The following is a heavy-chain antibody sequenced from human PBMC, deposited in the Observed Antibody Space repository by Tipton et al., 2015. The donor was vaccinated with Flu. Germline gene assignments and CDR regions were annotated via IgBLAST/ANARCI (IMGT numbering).Heavy chain of an antibody. V-gene: IGHV3-7*01. CDR2: IKQDGSEK. Sequence: SLRLSCAASGFTLSSYWMSWVRQAPGKGLEWVANIKQDGSEKYYVDSVKGRFTISRDNARNSLYLQLNNLRSEDTAVYYCARDLIVSGFSGYNPFDNWGPGTMVTVSS. CDR1: GFTLSSYW. J-gene: IGHJ4*02. CDR3: ARDLIVSGFSGYNPFDN. D-gene: IGHD5-12*01.